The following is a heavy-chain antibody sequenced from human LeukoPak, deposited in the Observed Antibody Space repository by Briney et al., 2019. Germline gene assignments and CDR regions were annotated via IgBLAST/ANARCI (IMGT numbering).Heavy chain of an antibody. J-gene: IGHJ4*02. D-gene: IGHD3-10*01. V-gene: IGHV3-48*03. CDR1: GFTFSDHE. Sequence: GGSLRSSYAASGFTFSDHEMTWVRQAPGKGLEWISYISTNGDVIYYSESVKGRFTISRDNAKNSLYLQMNSLRAEDTAVYFCARDSYGDDHWGQGTLVFVSS. CDR3: ARDSYGDDH. CDR2: ISTNGDVI.